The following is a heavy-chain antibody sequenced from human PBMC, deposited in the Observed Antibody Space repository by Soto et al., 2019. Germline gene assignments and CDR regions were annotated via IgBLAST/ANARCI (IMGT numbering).Heavy chain of an antibody. CDR2: ISYSGST. Sequence: PSETLSLTCTVSGGSITSGGNYWNWIRQHPVKGLEWIGFISYSGSTHYSPSLKSRVTISLDTSKSQFSLKLTSVTAADTAVYYSAREEAVRIERWFDPWGKGTLVTVSS. CDR3: AREEAVRIERWFDP. V-gene: IGHV4-31*03. D-gene: IGHD1-26*01. J-gene: IGHJ5*02. CDR1: GGSITSGGNY.